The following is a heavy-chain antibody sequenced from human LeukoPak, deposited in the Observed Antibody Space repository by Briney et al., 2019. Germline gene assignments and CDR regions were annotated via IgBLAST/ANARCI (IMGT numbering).Heavy chain of an antibody. CDR1: GYTFTGYY. CDR3: ARDRADFGVGYGMDV. Sequence: GASVKVSCKASGYTFTGYYMHWVRQAPGQGLEWMGWINPNSGSTNYAQKFQGRVTMTRDTSISTAYMELSRLRSDDTAVYYCARDRADFGVGYGMDVWGQGTTVTVSS. V-gene: IGHV1-2*02. D-gene: IGHD3-3*01. CDR2: INPNSGST. J-gene: IGHJ6*02.